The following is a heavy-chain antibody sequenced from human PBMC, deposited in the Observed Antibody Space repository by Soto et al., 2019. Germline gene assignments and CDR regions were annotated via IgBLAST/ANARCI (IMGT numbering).Heavy chain of an antibody. Sequence: SETLSLTCTVSGGSISNFYWSWIRQPPGKGLEWIGYISYSGNTNYNPSLKSRVSISVDTSKNQLSLNLTPVTAADTAVYYCARAPMVLSRSYFDSWGQGTPVTVS. D-gene: IGHD2-8*01. CDR1: GGSISNFY. CDR2: ISYSGNT. J-gene: IGHJ4*02. CDR3: ARAPMVLSRSYFDS. V-gene: IGHV4-59*01.